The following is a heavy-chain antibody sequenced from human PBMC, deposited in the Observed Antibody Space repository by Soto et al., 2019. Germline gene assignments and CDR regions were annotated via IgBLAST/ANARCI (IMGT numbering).Heavy chain of an antibody. CDR3: ARDSGEDIVVVPAVEFDY. D-gene: IGHD2-2*01. CDR1: GYTFTSYG. J-gene: IGHJ4*02. V-gene: IGHV1-18*01. CDR2: ISAYNGNT. Sequence: ASVKVSCKASGYTFTSYGISWVRQAPGQGLEWMGWISAYNGNTNYAQKLQGRATMTTDTSTSTAYMELRSLRSDDTAVYYCARDSGEDIVVVPAVEFDYWGQGTLVTVSS.